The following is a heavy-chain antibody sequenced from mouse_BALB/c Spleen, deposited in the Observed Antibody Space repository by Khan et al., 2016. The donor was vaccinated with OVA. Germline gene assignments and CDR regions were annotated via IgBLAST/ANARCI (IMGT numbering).Heavy chain of an antibody. CDR1: GFSLTSYG. D-gene: IGHD1-3*01. J-gene: IGHJ2*01. CDR2: IWAGGST. CDR3: ARLEDI. V-gene: IGHV2-9*02. Sequence: QVQLKESGPGLVAPSQSLSITCTVSGFSLTSYGVHWVRQPPGKGLEWLGVIWAGGSTHYNSALLSRLRISKYKSKSQVFLKMNSLQTDDKAMYYCARLEDIWGQGTTLTVSS.